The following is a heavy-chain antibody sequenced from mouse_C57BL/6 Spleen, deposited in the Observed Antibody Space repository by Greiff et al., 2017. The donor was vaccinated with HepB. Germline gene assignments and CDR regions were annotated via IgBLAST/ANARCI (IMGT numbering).Heavy chain of an antibody. CDR1: GYTFTSYW. D-gene: IGHD1-1*01. Sequence: QVQLQQPGAELVKPGASVKLSCKASGYTFTSYWMHWVKQRPGQGLEWIGMIHPNSGSTNYNEKFKSKATLTVDKSSSTAYMQLSSLTSEDAAVYYCARRTTVGAGAMDYWGQGTSVTVSS. J-gene: IGHJ4*01. V-gene: IGHV1-64*01. CDR2: IHPNSGST. CDR3: ARRTTVGAGAMDY.